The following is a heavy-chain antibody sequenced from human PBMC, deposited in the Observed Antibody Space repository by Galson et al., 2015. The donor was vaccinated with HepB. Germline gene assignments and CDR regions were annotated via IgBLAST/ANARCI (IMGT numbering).Heavy chain of an antibody. J-gene: IGHJ4*02. CDR2: ISSSSSYI. CDR3: ARDPPLGTPFDY. D-gene: IGHD7-27*01. Sequence: SLRLSCAASGFTFSNYNMHWVRQAPGKGLEWVSSISSSSSYIYYADSMKGRFTVSRDNTKNSLYLQMNSLRAEDTAVYYCARDPPLGTPFDYWGQGTLVTVSS. V-gene: IGHV3-21*01. CDR1: GFTFSNYN.